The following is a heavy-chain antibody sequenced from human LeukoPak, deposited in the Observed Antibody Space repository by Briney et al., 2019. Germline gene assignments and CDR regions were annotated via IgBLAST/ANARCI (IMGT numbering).Heavy chain of an antibody. J-gene: IGHJ4*02. CDR3: ARESTLTLSIVATIDY. CDR2: ISSSGSTI. V-gene: IGHV3-48*03. D-gene: IGHD5-12*01. Sequence: PGGSLRLSCAASGFTFSSYEMNWARQAPGKGREWVSYISSSGSTIFYADSVKGRFPISRDNAKNSLYLQMNSLRAEDTAVYYCARESTLTLSIVATIDYWGQGTLVTVSS. CDR1: GFTFSSYE.